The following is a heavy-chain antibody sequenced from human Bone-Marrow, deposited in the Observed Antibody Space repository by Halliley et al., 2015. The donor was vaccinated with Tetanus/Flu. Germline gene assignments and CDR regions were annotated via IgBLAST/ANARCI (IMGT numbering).Heavy chain of an antibody. D-gene: IGHD2-2*01. CDR3: ARLSSSGPDY. J-gene: IGHJ4*02. CDR1: GFTFSNYG. Sequence: AASGFTFSNYGMYWVRPAPGKGLEWVAVTYLDGTNKYYRDSVKGRFTVSKDNSKNTLYLQMNSVRAEDTGVYYCARLSSSGPDYWGQGTLVPVSS. CDR2: TYLDGTNK. V-gene: IGHV3-33*07.